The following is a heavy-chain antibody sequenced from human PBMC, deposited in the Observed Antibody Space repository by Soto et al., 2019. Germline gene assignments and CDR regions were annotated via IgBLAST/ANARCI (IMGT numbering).Heavy chain of an antibody. CDR2: IYYSGST. D-gene: IGHD4-17*01. CDR1: GGSISSYY. CDR3: ARDRGDYGGNDY. V-gene: IGHV4-59*01. J-gene: IGHJ4*02. Sequence: PSETLSLTCTVSGGSISSYYWSWIRQPPGKGLEWIGYIYYSGSTNYNPSLKSRVTISVDTSKNQFSLKLSSVTAADTAVYYCARDRGDYGGNDYWGQGTLVTVSS.